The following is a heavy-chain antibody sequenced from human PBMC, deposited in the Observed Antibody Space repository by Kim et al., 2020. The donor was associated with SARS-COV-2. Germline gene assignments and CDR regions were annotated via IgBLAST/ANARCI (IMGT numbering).Heavy chain of an antibody. J-gene: IGHJ6*03. CDR2: IRSKAYGGTT. CDR1: GFTFGDYA. V-gene: IGHV3-49*04. Sequence: GGSLRLSCTASGFTFGDYAMSWVRQAPGKGLEWVGFIRSKAYGGTTEYAASVKGRFTISRDDSKSIAYLQMNSLKTEDTAVYYCTRDRLDFWSGYTLYYYYYYMVLWGKGTTVTVSS. CDR3: TRDRLDFWSGYTLYYYYYYMVL. D-gene: IGHD3-3*01.